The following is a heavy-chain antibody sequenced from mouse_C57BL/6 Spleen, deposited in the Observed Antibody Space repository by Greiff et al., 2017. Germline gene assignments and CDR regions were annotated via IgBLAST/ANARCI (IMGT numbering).Heavy chain of an antibody. CDR2: ISYDGSN. Sequence: EVKLMESGPGLVKPSQSLSLTCSVTGYSITSGYYWNWIRQFPGNKLEWMGYISYDGSNNYNPSLKNRISITRDTSTNQFFLKLNSVTTEDTATYYCARDLMPTHNYFDYWGQGTTLTVSS. CDR3: ARDLMPTHNYFDY. V-gene: IGHV3-6*01. D-gene: IGHD6-5*01. J-gene: IGHJ2*01. CDR1: GYSITSGYY.